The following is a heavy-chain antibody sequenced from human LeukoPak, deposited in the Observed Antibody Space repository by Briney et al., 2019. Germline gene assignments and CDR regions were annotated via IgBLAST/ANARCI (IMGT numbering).Heavy chain of an antibody. CDR1: GYAFTDFY. Sequence: ASVKVSCKASGYAFTDFYIHWVRQAPGQGLEWMGWINPNSGGTTYAQKFEGRVTMTTDTSISTAYLELNGLRSDDTAVYYCARDLDYGSGSFSNWGQGAIVTVSS. J-gene: IGHJ4*02. V-gene: IGHV1-2*02. CDR3: ARDLDYGSGSFSN. CDR2: INPNSGGT. D-gene: IGHD3-10*01.